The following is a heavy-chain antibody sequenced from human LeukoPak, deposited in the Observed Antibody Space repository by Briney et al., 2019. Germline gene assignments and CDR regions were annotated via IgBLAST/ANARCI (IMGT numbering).Heavy chain of an antibody. Sequence: GESLKISCRGCGYTFTTHWVGWVRQMPGKGLEWMGLIYPGDSDTRYSPSFQGQVTISADKSINTAYLQWSRLKASDTAMYYCATSSRPYGSGTYSYDYWGQGTLVTVSS. CDR1: GYTFTTHW. D-gene: IGHD3-10*01. CDR2: IYPGDSDT. V-gene: IGHV5-51*01. J-gene: IGHJ4*02. CDR3: ATSSRPYGSGTYSYDY.